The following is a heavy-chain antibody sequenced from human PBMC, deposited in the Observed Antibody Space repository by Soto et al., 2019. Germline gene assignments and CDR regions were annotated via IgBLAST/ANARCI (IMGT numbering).Heavy chain of an antibody. V-gene: IGHV1-69*12. Sequence: QVQLLQSGAEVKKPGSSVRVSCEASGGTFRTYAISWVRQAPGQGLEWMGEIIPIFGTVNYAQKFQGRVTNTADESTTTVYMDLRSLRSEDTAVYYCAKGAVAGTPTSYYYYGMDVRGQGTTVTVSS. CDR1: GGTFRTYA. J-gene: IGHJ6*02. D-gene: IGHD6-19*01. CDR2: IIPIFGTV. CDR3: AKGAVAGTPTSYYYYGMDV.